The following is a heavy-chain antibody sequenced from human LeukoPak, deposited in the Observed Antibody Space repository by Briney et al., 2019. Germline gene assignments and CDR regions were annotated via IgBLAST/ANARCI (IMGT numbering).Heavy chain of an antibody. Sequence: GGSLRLSCAASGFKFDDYGMSWVRHAPGKGLEWVCDINWNGAWTVYADSEKGRFTISRDNAKNSLYLQMNSLRAEDTALYYCAGYYYDSSRGFDLWGQGTLVTVSA. CDR1: GFKFDDYG. CDR3: AGYYYDSSRGFDL. CDR2: INWNGAWT. D-gene: IGHD3-22*01. J-gene: IGHJ5*02. V-gene: IGHV3-20*04.